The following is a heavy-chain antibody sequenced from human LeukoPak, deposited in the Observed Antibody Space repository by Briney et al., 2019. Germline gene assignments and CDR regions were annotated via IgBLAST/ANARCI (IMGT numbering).Heavy chain of an antibody. V-gene: IGHV3-30*04. CDR3: ARVGYSSGWRAPDFDY. J-gene: IGHJ4*02. CDR2: ISYDGSNK. Sequence: SGGSLRLSCAASGFTFSSYAMHWVRQAPGKGLEWVAVISYDGSNKYYADSVKGRFTISRDNAKKSLYLQMNSLRAEDTAFYYCARVGYSSGWRAPDFDYWGQGTLVTVSS. D-gene: IGHD6-19*01. CDR1: GFTFSSYA.